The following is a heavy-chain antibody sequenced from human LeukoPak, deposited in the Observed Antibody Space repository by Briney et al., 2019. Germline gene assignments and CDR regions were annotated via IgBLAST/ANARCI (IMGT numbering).Heavy chain of an antibody. Sequence: ASVKVSCKASGYTFTSYYMHWVRQAPGQGLEWMGIINPSGGSTSYAQKFQGRVTMTRDMSTSTVYMELSSLRPEDTAIYYCARIRDGYNDAYDIWGQGTVVTVPS. CDR2: INPSGGST. CDR1: GYTFTSYY. V-gene: IGHV1-46*01. CDR3: ARIRDGYNDAYDI. J-gene: IGHJ3*02. D-gene: IGHD5-24*01.